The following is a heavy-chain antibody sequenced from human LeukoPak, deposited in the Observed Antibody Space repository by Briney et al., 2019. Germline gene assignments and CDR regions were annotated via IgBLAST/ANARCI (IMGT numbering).Heavy chain of an antibody. J-gene: IGHJ4*02. CDR2: IKQDGSEK. CDR3: ARDGGVVSGYDFLLVY. CDR1: GFTFSSYW. D-gene: IGHD5-12*01. V-gene: IGHV3-7*01. Sequence: GGSLRLSCAASGFTFSSYWMSWVRQAPGKGLEWVANIKQDGSEKYYVDSVKGRFTISRDNAKNSLYLQMNSLRAEDTAVYYCARDGGVVSGYDFLLVYWGQGTLDTVSS.